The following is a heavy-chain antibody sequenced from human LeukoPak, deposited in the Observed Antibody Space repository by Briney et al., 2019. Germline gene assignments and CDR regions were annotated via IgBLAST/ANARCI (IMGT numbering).Heavy chain of an antibody. J-gene: IGHJ4*02. CDR3: ARPTYSSSWYFVDY. CDR2: INPNSGGT. Sequence: GASVKVSCKASGYTFTGYYMHWVRQAPGQGLEWMGWINPNSGGTNYEQQFPGTVTMTRETSTSTAYVELSRLRSDDTAVYYCARPTYSSSWYFVDYWGQGTLVTVSS. CDR1: GYTFTGYY. V-gene: IGHV1-2*02. D-gene: IGHD6-13*01.